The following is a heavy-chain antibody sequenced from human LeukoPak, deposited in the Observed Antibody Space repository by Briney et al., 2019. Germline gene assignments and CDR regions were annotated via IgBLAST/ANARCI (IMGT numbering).Heavy chain of an antibody. CDR1: GYTFTVYY. V-gene: IGHV1-2*02. CDR2: INPNSGGT. Sequence: ASVKVSCKASGYTFTVYYMHWVRQAPGQGLEWMGWINPNSGGTNYTQKFQGRVTMTRDTSISTAYMELSRLRSDDTAVYYCARANYDILTGYYTREDYYYYYMDVWGKGTTVTISS. CDR3: ARANYDILTGYYTREDYYYYYMDV. D-gene: IGHD3-9*01. J-gene: IGHJ6*03.